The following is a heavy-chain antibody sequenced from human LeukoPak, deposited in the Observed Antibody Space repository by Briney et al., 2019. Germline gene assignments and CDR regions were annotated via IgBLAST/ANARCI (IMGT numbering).Heavy chain of an antibody. Sequence: PGGSLRLSCAASGFTFSSCWMSWVRQAPGKGLEWVANIKQDGSEKYYVDSVKGRFTISRDNAKNSLYLQMNSLRAEDTAVYYCARLTYYYDSSSGDWFDPWGQGTLVTVSS. D-gene: IGHD3-22*01. J-gene: IGHJ5*02. CDR2: IKQDGSEK. V-gene: IGHV3-7*01. CDR3: ARLTYYYDSSSGDWFDP. CDR1: GFTFSSCW.